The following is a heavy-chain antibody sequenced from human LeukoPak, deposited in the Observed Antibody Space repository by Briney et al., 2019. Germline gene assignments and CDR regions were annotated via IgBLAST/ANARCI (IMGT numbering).Heavy chain of an antibody. CDR3: ARPNPGYCSGGSCYAY. V-gene: IGHV4-39*07. D-gene: IGHD2-15*01. Sequence: SETLSLTCTVSGGSISSSSYYWGWIRQPPGKGLEWIGSIYYSGSTYYNPSLKSRVTISVDTSKNQFSLKLSSVTAADTAVYYCARPNPGYCSGGSCYAYWGQGTLVTVSS. CDR2: IYYSGST. J-gene: IGHJ4*02. CDR1: GGSISSSSYY.